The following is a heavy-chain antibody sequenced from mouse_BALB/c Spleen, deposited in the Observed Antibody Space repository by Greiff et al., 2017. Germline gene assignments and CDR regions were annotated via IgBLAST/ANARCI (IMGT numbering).Heavy chain of an antibody. V-gene: IGHV1-67*01. CDR3: ARDRYDNAMDY. Sequence: VQLQQSGPELVRPGVSVKISCKGSSYTFTDYAMHWVKQSHAKSLEWIGVISTYYGNTNYNQKFKGKATMTVDKSSSTAYMELARLTSEDSAVYYCARDRYDNAMDYWGQGTSVTVSS. J-gene: IGHJ4*01. D-gene: IGHD2-14*01. CDR1: SYTFTDYA. CDR2: ISTYYGNT.